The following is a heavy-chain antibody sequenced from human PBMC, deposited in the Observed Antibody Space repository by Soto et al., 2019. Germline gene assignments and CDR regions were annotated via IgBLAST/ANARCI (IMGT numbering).Heavy chain of an antibody. CDR3: AITFGDLLYNYFYYGMDV. J-gene: IGHJ6*02. D-gene: IGHD3-10*01. Sequence: PGESLKISCKGSGYSFTNYWINWVRQMPGKGLEWMGRIDPSDSYTYYSPSFQGHVTISVDKSISTAYLQWSSLKASDTAMFYCAITFGDLLYNYFYYGMDVWGQGTTVTVSS. V-gene: IGHV5-10-1*01. CDR1: GYSFTNYW. CDR2: IDPSDSYT.